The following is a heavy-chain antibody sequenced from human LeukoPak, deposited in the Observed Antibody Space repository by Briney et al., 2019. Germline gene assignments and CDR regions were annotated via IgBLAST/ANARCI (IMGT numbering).Heavy chain of an antibody. CDR1: GGSISSYY. J-gene: IGHJ4*02. CDR3: ARHQGKQWLDLYYFDY. D-gene: IGHD6-19*01. CDR2: IYYSGST. V-gene: IGHV4-59*08. Sequence: ASETLSLTCTVSGGSISSYYWSWIRQPPGKGLEWIGYIYYSGSTNYNPSLKSRVTISVDTSKNQFSLKLSSVTAADTAVYYCARHQGKQWLDLYYFDYWGQGTLVTVSS.